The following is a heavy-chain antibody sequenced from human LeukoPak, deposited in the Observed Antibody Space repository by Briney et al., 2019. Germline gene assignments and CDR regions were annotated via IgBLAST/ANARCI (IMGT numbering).Heavy chain of an antibody. V-gene: IGHV1-46*01. D-gene: IGHD6-19*01. J-gene: IGHJ4*02. CDR2: INPSGGST. Sequence: ASVKVSCKASGYTFTSYYMHWVRQAPGQGLEWMGIINPSGGSTSYAQKFQGRVTMTRDTSKNQFSLKLSSVTAADTAVYYCASLQYSSGWPFDYWGQGTLVTVSS. CDR3: ASLQYSSGWPFDY. CDR1: GYTFTSYY.